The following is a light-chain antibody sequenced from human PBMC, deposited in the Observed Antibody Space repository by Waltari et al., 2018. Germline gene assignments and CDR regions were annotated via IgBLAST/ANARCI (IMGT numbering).Light chain of an antibody. CDR3: QSYDSSNQV. V-gene: IGLV6-57*03. J-gene: IGLJ3*02. CDR2: EDN. Sequence: FMLTQPHSVSESPGQTVTIPCTRHSGSIGSNYVQWYQQRPGSAPTTVIYEDNQRPSGVPDRFSGSIDSSSNSASLTISGLKTEDEADYYCQSYDSSNQVFGGGTRLTVL. CDR1: SGSIGSNY.